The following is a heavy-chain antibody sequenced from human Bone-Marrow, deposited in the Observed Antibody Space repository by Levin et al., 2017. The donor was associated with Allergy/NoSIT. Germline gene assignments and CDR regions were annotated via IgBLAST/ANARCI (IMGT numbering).Heavy chain of an antibody. J-gene: IGHJ4*02. V-gene: IGHV2-70*01. CDR2: IDWDENT. Sequence: QTLSLTCSFSGFSLTTSGMCVAWIRQPPGKALEWLALIDWDENTSYNTSLKSRLTISKDASKDQVVLTITNMGPVDTATYFCARFVYGDFLYYLDSWGQGTLVTVSS. D-gene: IGHD4-17*01. CDR3: ARFVYGDFLYYLDS. CDR1: GFSLTTSGMC.